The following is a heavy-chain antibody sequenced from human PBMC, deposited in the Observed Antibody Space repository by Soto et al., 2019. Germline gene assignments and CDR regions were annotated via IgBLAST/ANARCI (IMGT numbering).Heavy chain of an antibody. CDR1: GGSISSSGYY. Sequence: QVQLQESGPGLVKPSQTLSLTCTVSGGSISSSGYYWSWIRQHPEKGLEWIGNIYYSGGTYYNPSLKSRFPRSIDTSNNQFSLKPSSVTAADTSIYYCARAAYGVYGRLIWFDPWGQGTLVTVSS. V-gene: IGHV4-31*03. D-gene: IGHD4-17*01. J-gene: IGHJ5*02. CDR2: IYYSGGT. CDR3: ARAAYGVYGRLIWFDP.